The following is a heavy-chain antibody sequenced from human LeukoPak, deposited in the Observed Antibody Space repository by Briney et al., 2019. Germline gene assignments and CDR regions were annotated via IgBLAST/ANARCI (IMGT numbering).Heavy chain of an antibody. J-gene: IGHJ4*02. Sequence: GASVKVSCKASDYPFTSYGISWVRQAPGQGVEGMGWINSHNSNTNYAQNLQDRVSMTTDTSTSTAFMELRGLRSDDTAVYYCARVSIRLVRGTVITATFDYWGQGTLVTVSS. CDR2: INSHNSNT. D-gene: IGHD3-10*01. CDR1: DYPFTSYG. V-gene: IGHV1-18*01. CDR3: ARVSIRLVRGTVITATFDY.